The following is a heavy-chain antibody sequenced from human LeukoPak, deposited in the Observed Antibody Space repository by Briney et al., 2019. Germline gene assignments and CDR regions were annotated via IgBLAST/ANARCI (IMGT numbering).Heavy chain of an antibody. Sequence: AGGSLRLSCAASGFTVSSNYMSWVRQAPGKGLEWVSVIYSGGSTYYADSVKGRFTISRDNSKNTLCLQMNSLRAEDTAVYYCARVLWATTISFGYWGQGTLVTVSS. V-gene: IGHV3-53*01. CDR3: ARVLWATTISFGY. D-gene: IGHD5-24*01. J-gene: IGHJ4*02. CDR2: IYSGGST. CDR1: GFTVSSNY.